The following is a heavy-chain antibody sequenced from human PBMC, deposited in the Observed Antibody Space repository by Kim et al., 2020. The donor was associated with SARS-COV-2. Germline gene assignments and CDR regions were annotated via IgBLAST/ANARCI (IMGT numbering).Heavy chain of an antibody. CDR3: ARAPFDY. CDR2: YNGNT. V-gene: IGHV1-18*01. J-gene: IGHJ4*02. Sequence: YNGNTNHAQKLQGRVTMTTDTSTSTAYMELRSLRSDDTAVYYCARAPFDYWGQGTLVTVSS.